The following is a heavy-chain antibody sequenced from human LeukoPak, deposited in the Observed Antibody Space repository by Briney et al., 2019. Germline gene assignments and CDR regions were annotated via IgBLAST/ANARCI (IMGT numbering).Heavy chain of an antibody. V-gene: IGHV1-69*04. CDR2: IIPILGIA. D-gene: IGHD3-16*01. CDR3: AWGSYGPSDYYGMDV. J-gene: IGHJ6*02. CDR1: GGTFSSYA. Sequence: SVKVSCKASGGTFSSYAISWVRQAPGQGLEWMGRIIPILGIANYAQKSQGRVTITADKSTSTAYMELSSLRSEDTAVYYCAWGSYGPSDYYGMDVWGQGTTVTVSS.